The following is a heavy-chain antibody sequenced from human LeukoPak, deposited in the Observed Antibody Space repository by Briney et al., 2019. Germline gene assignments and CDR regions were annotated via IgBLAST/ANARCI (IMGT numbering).Heavy chain of an antibody. Sequence: TGGSLRLSCAASGFTFDDYGMSWVRQAPGKGLEWVSGINWNGGSTGYADSVKGRFTISRDNAKNSLYLQMNSLRAEDTALYYCARAGSLILGYCSGGSCLNDAFDIWGQGTMVTVSS. CDR1: GFTFDDYG. CDR3: ARAGSLILGYCSGGSCLNDAFDI. J-gene: IGHJ3*02. D-gene: IGHD2-15*01. CDR2: INWNGGST. V-gene: IGHV3-20*04.